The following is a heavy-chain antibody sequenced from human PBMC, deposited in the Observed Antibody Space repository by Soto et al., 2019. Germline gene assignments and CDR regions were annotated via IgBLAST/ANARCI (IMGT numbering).Heavy chain of an antibody. CDR3: ARDGTQVMVTTFSGGYWFDP. J-gene: IGHJ5*02. V-gene: IGHV1-3*01. Sequence: KFQGRVTITRDTSASTAYMELSSLRSEDTAVYYCARDGTQVMVTTFSGGYWFDPWGQGTLVTVSS. D-gene: IGHD4-17*01.